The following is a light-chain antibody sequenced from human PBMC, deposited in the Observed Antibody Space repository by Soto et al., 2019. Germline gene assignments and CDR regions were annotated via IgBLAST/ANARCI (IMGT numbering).Light chain of an antibody. CDR3: QQYNSYPYT. J-gene: IGKJ2*01. Sequence: DIQMTQSPSTLSASVGDRVTITCRASKSINNWLAWYQQKPGKAPKLLLYKASTLQSGVPSRFSGSGSGTEFTLTISTLQPDDFATYHCQQYNSYPYTFGQGTKLEIK. CDR1: KSINNW. CDR2: KAS. V-gene: IGKV1-5*03.